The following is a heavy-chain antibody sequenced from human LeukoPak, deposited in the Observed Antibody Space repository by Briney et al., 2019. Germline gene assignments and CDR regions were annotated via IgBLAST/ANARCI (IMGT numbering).Heavy chain of an antibody. D-gene: IGHD3-3*01. J-gene: IGHJ6*03. CDR3: ARVNRYDFWSGYYPWDYYYYMDV. CDR2: MNPNSGNT. Sequence: GASVKVSCKASGYTFTSYDINWVRQATGQGLEWMGWMNPNSGNTGYAQKFQGRVTMTRNTSISTAYMELSSLRSEDTAVYYCARVNRYDFWSGYYPWDYYYYMDVWGKGTRSPSP. V-gene: IGHV1-8*01. CDR1: GYTFTSYD.